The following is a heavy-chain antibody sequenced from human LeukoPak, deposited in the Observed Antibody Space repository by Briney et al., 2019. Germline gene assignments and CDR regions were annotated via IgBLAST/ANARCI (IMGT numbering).Heavy chain of an antibody. CDR3: ARGGAYYYDSSGPHFDY. CDR1: GGSISSGDYY. V-gene: IGHV4-30-4*08. Sequence: SETLSLTCTVSGGSISSGDYYWSWIRQPPGKGLEWIGDIYYSGSTYYSPSLKSRVTISVDTSKNQFSLKLSSVTAADAAVYYCARGGAYYYDSSGPHFDYWGQGTLVTVSS. D-gene: IGHD3-22*01. J-gene: IGHJ4*02. CDR2: IYYSGST.